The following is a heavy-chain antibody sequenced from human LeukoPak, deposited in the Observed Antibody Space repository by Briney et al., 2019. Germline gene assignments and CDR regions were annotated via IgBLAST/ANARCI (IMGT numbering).Heavy chain of an antibody. V-gene: IGHV5-51*01. CDR1: GYSFTIYW. D-gene: IGHD5-18*01. J-gene: IGHJ4*02. CDR2: IYPGDSDT. CDR3: ARQIYSYGQGDY. Sequence: GESLKISCKGSGYSFTIYWIGWVRQMPGKGLEWMGIIYPGDSDTRYSPSFQGQVSISADKSINTAYLQWSSLKASDTAMYYCARQIYSYGQGDYWGQGTLVTVSS.